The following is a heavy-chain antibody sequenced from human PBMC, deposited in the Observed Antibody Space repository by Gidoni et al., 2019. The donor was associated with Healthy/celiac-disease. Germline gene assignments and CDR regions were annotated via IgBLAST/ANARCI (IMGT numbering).Heavy chain of an antibody. CDR2: ISSSSSTI. J-gene: IGHJ4*02. CDR1: GFTFSSYS. Sequence: EVQLVESGGGLVQPGGSLRLSCAASGFTFSSYSMNWVRQAPGKGLEWVSYISSSSSTIYYADSVKGRFTISRDNAKNSLYLQMNSLRDEDTAVYYCARDYYSNYRLYFDYWGQGTLVTVSS. D-gene: IGHD4-4*01. CDR3: ARDYYSNYRLYFDY. V-gene: IGHV3-48*02.